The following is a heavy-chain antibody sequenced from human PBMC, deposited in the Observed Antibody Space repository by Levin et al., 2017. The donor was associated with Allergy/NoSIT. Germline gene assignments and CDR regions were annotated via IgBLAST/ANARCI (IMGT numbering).Heavy chain of an antibody. CDR2: IDPSDSYT. CDR1: GYSFTSYW. CDR3: ARNRVSVVTTHHIDY. V-gene: IGHV5-10-1*01. J-gene: IGHJ4*02. D-gene: IGHD2-21*02. Sequence: GESLKISCKGSGYSFTSYWISWVRQMPGKGLEWMGRIDPSDSYTNYSPSFQGHVTISADKSISTAYLQWSSLKASDTAMYYCARNRVSVVTTHHIDYWGQGTLVTVSS.